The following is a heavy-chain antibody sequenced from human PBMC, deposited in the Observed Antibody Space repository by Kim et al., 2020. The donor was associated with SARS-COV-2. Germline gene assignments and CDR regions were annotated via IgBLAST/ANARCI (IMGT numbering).Heavy chain of an antibody. CDR3: AIIDNTGWSVGLDR. V-gene: IGHV3-23*01. J-gene: IGHJ5*02. CDR2: IGGGGVNT. D-gene: IGHD6-19*01. Sequence: GGSLRLSCAASGFTFSSFAMSWVRQAPGKGLEWVSTIGGGGVNTFYADSVRGRFTISRDNSKNTLYLQMNSLRAEDTAVYYCAIIDNTGWSVGLDRWGQGTWVTFYS. CDR1: GFTFSSFA.